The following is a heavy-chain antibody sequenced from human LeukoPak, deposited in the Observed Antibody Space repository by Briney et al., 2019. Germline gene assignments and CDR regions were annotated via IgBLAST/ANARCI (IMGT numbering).Heavy chain of an antibody. CDR2: ISAYNGNT. D-gene: IGHD5-12*01. Sequence: ASVKVSCKASGYTFITYAMNWVRQAPGQGLEWMGWISAYNGNTNYAQKLPGRVTMTTDTSTSTAYMELRSLRSDDTAVYYCARDTYSGYVTYYYYYYMDVWGKGTTVTVSS. CDR3: ARDTYSGYVTYYYYYYMDV. J-gene: IGHJ6*03. V-gene: IGHV1-18*01. CDR1: GYTFITYA.